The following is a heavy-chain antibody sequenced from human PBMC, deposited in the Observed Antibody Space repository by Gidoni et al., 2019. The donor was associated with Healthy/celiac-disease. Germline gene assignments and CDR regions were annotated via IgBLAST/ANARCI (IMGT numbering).Heavy chain of an antibody. J-gene: IGHJ4*02. CDR2: SSSSGSTI. CDR1: GFTFSDYY. CDR3: ARGLSIAARRGRIFDY. V-gene: IGHV3-11*01. Sequence: QVQLLESGGGLVKPGGSLRLSCAASGFTFSDYYMSWIRQAPWKGLEWVSSSSSSGSTIYYADSVKGRFTISRDNAKNSLYLQMNSLRAEDTAVYYCARGLSIAARRGRIFDYWGQGTLVTVSS. D-gene: IGHD6-6*01.